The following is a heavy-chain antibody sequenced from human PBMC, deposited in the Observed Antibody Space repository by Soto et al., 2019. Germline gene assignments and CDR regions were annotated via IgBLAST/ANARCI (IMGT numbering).Heavy chain of an antibody. J-gene: IGHJ4*02. Sequence: QEHLMESGGGLVKPGGSLRLSCAGSGFIFSDYYITWIRRAPGKGLEWVSYINTLSSAIYYADSVKGRFTISRDNAKKSVYLQMNSLRAEDTAVYYCARRLQWQLRPLDSGGRGTLVTVSS. D-gene: IGHD6-19*01. V-gene: IGHV3-11*01. CDR3: ARRLQWQLRPLDS. CDR1: GFIFSDYY. CDR2: INTLSSAI.